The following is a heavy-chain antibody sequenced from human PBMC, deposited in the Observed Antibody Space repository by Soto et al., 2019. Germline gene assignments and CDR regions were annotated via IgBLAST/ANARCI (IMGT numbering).Heavy chain of an antibody. Sequence: GGSLRLSCAASGFTFSSYWMSWVRQAPGKGLEWVANIKQDGSEKYYVDSVKGRFTISRDNAKNSLYLQMNSLRAEDTAVYYCARVKPVLRYFDLPNRGAFDIWGQGTMVTVSS. D-gene: IGHD3-9*01. CDR3: ARVKPVLRYFDLPNRGAFDI. CDR1: GFTFSSYW. CDR2: IKQDGSEK. V-gene: IGHV3-7*05. J-gene: IGHJ3*02.